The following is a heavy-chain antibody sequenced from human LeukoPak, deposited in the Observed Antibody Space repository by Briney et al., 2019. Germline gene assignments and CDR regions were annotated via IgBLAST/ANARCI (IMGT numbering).Heavy chain of an antibody. Sequence: SETLSLTCTVSGYSISSGYYWGWIRQPPGKGLEWIGSIYHSGSTYYNPSLKSRVTISLDTSKNQFSLRLNSVSAADTAVYYCAREVVTTILMFDYWGQGNLVIVSS. CDR2: IYHSGST. V-gene: IGHV4-38-2*02. D-gene: IGHD5-12*01. CDR1: GYSISSGYY. J-gene: IGHJ4*02. CDR3: AREVVTTILMFDY.